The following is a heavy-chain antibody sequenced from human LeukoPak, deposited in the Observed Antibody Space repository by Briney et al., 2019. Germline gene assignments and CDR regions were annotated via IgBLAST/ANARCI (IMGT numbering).Heavy chain of an antibody. V-gene: IGHV3-30*14. CDR2: ISYDGSNK. CDR1: GFTFSSYP. Sequence: GGSLRLSCAASGFTFSSYPMHWVRQAPGKGLEWVSVISYDGSNKYYADSVKGRFTISRHNSENSLYLQMNSLRAEDTAVYFCARGKNVLDFWGQGTLVTVSS. D-gene: IGHD2/OR15-2a*01. J-gene: IGHJ4*02. CDR3: ARGKNVLDF.